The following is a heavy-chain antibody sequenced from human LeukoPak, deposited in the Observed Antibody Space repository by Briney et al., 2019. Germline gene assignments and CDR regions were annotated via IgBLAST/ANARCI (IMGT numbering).Heavy chain of an antibody. CDR2: IYYSGST. D-gene: IGHD3-10*01. Sequence: SETLSLTCTVSGGSISSSSYYWGWIRQPPGKGLEWIGSIYYSGSTNYNPSLKSRVTISVDTSKNQFSLKLSSVTAADTAVYYCARGFIHMVRGVIHIWGQGTMVTVSS. J-gene: IGHJ3*02. V-gene: IGHV4-39*07. CDR1: GGSISSSSYY. CDR3: ARGFIHMVRGVIHI.